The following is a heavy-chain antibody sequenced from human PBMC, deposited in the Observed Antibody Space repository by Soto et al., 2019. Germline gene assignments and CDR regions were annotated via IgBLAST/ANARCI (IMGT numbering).Heavy chain of an antibody. V-gene: IGHV3-30-3*01. CDR3: ARGSSVGNHESNYDFWSGSLNFDY. CDR2: ISYDGSNK. CDR1: GFTFSSYA. Sequence: GGSLRLSCAASGFTFSSYAMHWVRQAPGKGLEWVAVISYDGSNKYYADSVKGRFTISRDNSKSTLYLQMNSLRAEDTAVYYCARGSSVGNHESNYDFWSGSLNFDYWGQGTLVTVSS. J-gene: IGHJ4*02. D-gene: IGHD3-3*01.